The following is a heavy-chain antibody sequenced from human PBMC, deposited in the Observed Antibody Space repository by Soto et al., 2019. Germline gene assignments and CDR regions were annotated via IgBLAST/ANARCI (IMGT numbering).Heavy chain of an antibody. J-gene: IGHJ6*02. D-gene: IGHD3-3*01. V-gene: IGHV1-18*01. CDR2: ISAYNGNT. Sequence: GASVKVSCKASGYTFTSYGISWVRQAPGQGLEWMGWISAYNGNTNYAQKLQGRVTMTTDRSTSTAYMELRSLRSDDTAVYYCARDPAYYDFWSGYYSSYYYYGMDVWGQGTTVTVSS. CDR3: ARDPAYYDFWSGYYSSYYYYGMDV. CDR1: GYTFTSYG.